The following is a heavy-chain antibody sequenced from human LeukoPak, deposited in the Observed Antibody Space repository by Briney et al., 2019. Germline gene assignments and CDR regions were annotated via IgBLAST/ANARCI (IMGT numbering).Heavy chain of an antibody. D-gene: IGHD3-3*01. CDR3: ARDPGFSAFDI. V-gene: IGHV3-48*04. CDR2: ISSSSSTI. CDR1: GFTFSSYA. Sequence: PGRSLRLSCAASGFTFSSYAMHWVRQAPGKGLEWVSYISSSSSTIYYADSVEGRFTISRDNAKCSVYLQMNNLRVEDTAMYYCARDPGFSAFDIWGQGTMITVSS. J-gene: IGHJ3*02.